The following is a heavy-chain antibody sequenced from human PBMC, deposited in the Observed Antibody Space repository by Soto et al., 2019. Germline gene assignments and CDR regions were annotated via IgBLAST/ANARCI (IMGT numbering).Heavy chain of an antibody. CDR1: GYSFTSYW. V-gene: IGHV5-51*01. D-gene: IGHD3-3*01. J-gene: IGHJ6*02. CDR2: IYPGDSDT. Sequence: PGESLKISCQGSGYSFTSYWIGWVRQMPGKGLEWMGIIYPGDSDTRYSPSVQGQVTISADKSISTAYLQWSSLKASDTAMYYCARERRITIFGVAAGYYYGMDVWGQGTTVTVSS. CDR3: ARERRITIFGVAAGYYYGMDV.